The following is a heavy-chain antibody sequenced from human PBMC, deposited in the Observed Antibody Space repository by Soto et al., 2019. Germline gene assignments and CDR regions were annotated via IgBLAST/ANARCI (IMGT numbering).Heavy chain of an antibody. Sequence: QLQLQESGPGLVKPSETLSLTCTVSGGSISSSSYYWGWIRQPPGKGLEWIGSIYYSGSTYYNPSXXRXVXXSVDTSQNQFSLKLSSVTAADAAVYYGARLWGGDVWGQGTTVTVSS. V-gene: IGHV4-39*01. CDR1: GGSISSSSYY. D-gene: IGHD7-27*01. CDR3: ARLWGGDV. CDR2: IYYSGST. J-gene: IGHJ6*02.